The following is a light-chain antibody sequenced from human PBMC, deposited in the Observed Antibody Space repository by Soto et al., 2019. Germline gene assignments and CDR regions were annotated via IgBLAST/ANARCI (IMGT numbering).Light chain of an antibody. CDR1: QSIKRF. CDR3: QQSYRPPT. Sequence: DIQMTQSPSSLSASVGDRVTIICRARQSIKRFLNWYQQKPGKAPKLLIYESSILQRGVPSRFSGNASGTEFALTISSLQPEDLAIYHCQQSYRPPTFGQGTRLEIK. J-gene: IGKJ5*01. V-gene: IGKV1-39*01. CDR2: ESS.